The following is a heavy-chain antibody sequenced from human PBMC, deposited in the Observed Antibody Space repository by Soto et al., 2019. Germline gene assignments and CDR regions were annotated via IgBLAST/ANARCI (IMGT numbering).Heavy chain of an antibody. CDR2: TYYRSKWYN. V-gene: IGHV6-1*01. D-gene: IGHD6-13*01. J-gene: IGHJ6*02. Sequence: QTLSLTCAISGDSVSSNSAAWNWIRQSPSRGLEWLGRTYYRSKWYNDYAVSVKSRITINPDTSKNQFSLQLNSVAPEDTAVYYCARIAAAGNYYYYGMDVWGQGTTVTVSS. CDR1: GDSVSSNSAA. CDR3: ARIAAAGNYYYYGMDV.